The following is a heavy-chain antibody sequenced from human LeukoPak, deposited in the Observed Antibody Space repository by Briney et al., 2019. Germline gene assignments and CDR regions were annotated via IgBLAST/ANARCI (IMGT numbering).Heavy chain of an antibody. CDR3: ARGLGFSNWFDP. J-gene: IGHJ5*02. CDR2: IGTAGDT. Sequence: GGSLRLSCAASGFTFSSYDTHWVRQATGKGLEWVSAIGTAGDTYYPGSVKGRFTISRENAKNSLYLQMNSLRAGDTAVYYCARGLGFSNWFDPWGQGTLVTVSS. CDR1: GFTFSSYD. V-gene: IGHV3-13*01.